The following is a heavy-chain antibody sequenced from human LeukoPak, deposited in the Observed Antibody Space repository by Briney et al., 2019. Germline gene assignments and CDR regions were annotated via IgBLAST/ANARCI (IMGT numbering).Heavy chain of an antibody. CDR1: GFTFSSYE. D-gene: IGHD6-13*01. CDR2: ISSSGSTI. J-gene: IGHJ6*02. Sequence: GGSLRLSCAASGFTFSSYEMNWVRQAPGKGLEWVSYISSSGSTIYYADSVKGRFTISRDNVKNSLYLQMNSLRAEDTAVYYCARLDLPGIAAAGYYYYYYYGMDVWGQGTTVTVSS. CDR3: ARLDLPGIAAAGYYYYYYYGMDV. V-gene: IGHV3-48*03.